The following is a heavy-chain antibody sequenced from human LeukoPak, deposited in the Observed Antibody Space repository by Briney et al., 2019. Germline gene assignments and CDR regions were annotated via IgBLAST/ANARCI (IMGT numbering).Heavy chain of an antibody. V-gene: IGHV3-33*01. Sequence: GGSLRLSCAASGFTFSSYGMHWVRQAPGKGLEWVAVIWYDGSNKYYADSVKGRFAISRDNSKNTLYLQMNSLRVEDTAVYYCAREVVGAHGYWGQGTLVTVSS. CDR3: AREVVGAHGY. D-gene: IGHD1-26*01. CDR2: IWYDGSNK. J-gene: IGHJ4*02. CDR1: GFTFSSYG.